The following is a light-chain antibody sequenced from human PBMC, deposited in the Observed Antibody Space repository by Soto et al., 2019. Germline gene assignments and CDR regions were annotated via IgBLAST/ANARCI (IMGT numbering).Light chain of an antibody. V-gene: IGKV3-20*01. CDR3: QQYGSSP. CDR1: QSVSSSY. Sequence: EIVLTQSPGTLSLSPGERATLSCRASQSVSSSYLAWYQQKPGQAPRLLIYGASSRATGIPDRFSGSESGTHFTLTISRLEPEDFPVYYCQQYGSSPLGQGTKVEI. J-gene: IGKJ1*01. CDR2: GAS.